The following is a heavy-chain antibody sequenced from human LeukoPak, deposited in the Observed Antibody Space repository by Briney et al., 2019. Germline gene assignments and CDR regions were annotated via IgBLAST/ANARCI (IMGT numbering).Heavy chain of an antibody. CDR3: ARDHPYYYGSGSYYKPLDY. CDR1: GFTFSSYA. V-gene: IGHV3-30*07. CDR2: ISYDGSNK. J-gene: IGHJ4*02. D-gene: IGHD3-10*01. Sequence: PGGSLRLSCAASGFTFSSYAMHWVRQAPGKGLEWVAVISYDGSNKYYADSVKGRFTISRDNSKNTLYLQMNSLRAEDTAVYYCARDHPYYYGSGSYYKPLDYWGQGTLVTVSS.